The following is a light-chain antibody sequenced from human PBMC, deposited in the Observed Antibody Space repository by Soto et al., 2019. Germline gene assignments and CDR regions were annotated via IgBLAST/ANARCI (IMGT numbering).Light chain of an antibody. J-gene: IGKJ5*01. CDR1: QSVSSH. CDR3: QQYFTWPRT. CDR2: AAS. V-gene: IGKV3-15*01. Sequence: EIVMTQSPATLSVSPGERATLSCRASQSVSSHLAWYQQRPGQAPRLLINAASARAAGIPDRFSGSGSGTEFTLTICSLQSEDFVVYYCQQYFTWPRTFGQGTRLEIK.